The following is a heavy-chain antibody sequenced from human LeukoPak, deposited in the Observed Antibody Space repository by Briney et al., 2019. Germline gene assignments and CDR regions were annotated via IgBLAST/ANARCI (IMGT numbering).Heavy chain of an antibody. V-gene: IGHV1-46*01. CDR1: GYTFTIYY. J-gene: IGHJ4*02. CDR3: ARALLWFGDLHDY. Sequence: ASVNVSCTASGYTFTIYYIHWVRQATGQGHEWMGIINPTGGSTTYAQKFQGRVTMIRDTSTSTVYMELSSLRSEDTAVYYCARALLWFGDLHDYWGQGTLVTVSS. CDR2: INPTGGST. D-gene: IGHD3-10*01.